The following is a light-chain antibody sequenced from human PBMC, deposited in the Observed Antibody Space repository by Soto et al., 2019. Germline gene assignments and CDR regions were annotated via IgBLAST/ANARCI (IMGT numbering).Light chain of an antibody. V-gene: IGLV1-47*01. Sequence: QSVLTQPPSASVTPGQWVTISCSGTSSNIGSNYVYWYQQLPGTAPKLLIYKDNQRPSGVPDRFSGSKSGTSASLAISGIRPDDAHDYYCAAWDDSLTVXFGGGTK. CDR2: KDN. CDR1: SSNIGSNY. CDR3: AAWDDSLTVX. J-gene: IGLJ2*01.